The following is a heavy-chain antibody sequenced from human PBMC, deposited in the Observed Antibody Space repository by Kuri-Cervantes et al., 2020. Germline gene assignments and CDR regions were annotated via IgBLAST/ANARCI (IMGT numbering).Heavy chain of an antibody. D-gene: IGHD3-10*01. V-gene: IGHV6-1*01. CDR2: TYYRSKWYN. CDR3: AKDALYGSGAMWGYYYYYMDV. CDR1: GDSVSSNSAA. Sequence: SQTLSLTCAISGDSVSSNSAAWNWIRQSPSRGLEWLGRTYYRSKWYNDYAVSVKSRITINPDTSKNQFSLQLNSVTPEDTAVYYCAKDALYGSGAMWGYYYYYMDVWGKGTTVTVSS. J-gene: IGHJ6*03.